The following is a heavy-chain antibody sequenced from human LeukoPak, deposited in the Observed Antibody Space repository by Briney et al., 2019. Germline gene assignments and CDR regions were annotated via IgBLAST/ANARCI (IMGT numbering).Heavy chain of an antibody. D-gene: IGHD2-15*01. CDR3: ARAYCSGGSCYPGAFDY. CDR2: ICHSGST. Sequence: SETLSLTCTVSGGSISSGYYWGWIRQPPGKGLEWIGSICHSGSTYYNPSLKSRVTISVDTSKNQFSLKLSSVTAADTAVYYCARAYCSGGSCYPGAFDYWGQGTLVTVSS. J-gene: IGHJ4*02. V-gene: IGHV4-38-2*02. CDR1: GGSISSGYY.